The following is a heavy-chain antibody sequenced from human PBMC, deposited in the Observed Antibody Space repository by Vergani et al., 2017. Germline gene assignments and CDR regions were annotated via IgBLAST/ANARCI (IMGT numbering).Heavy chain of an antibody. CDR2: INHSGST. J-gene: IGHJ2*01. D-gene: IGHD3-10*01. CDR3: ARGRITMVRGVMRYFDL. Sequence: QLQLQQSGPGLVKPSETLFLTCTVSADSISSGSYYWGWIRQPPGKSLEWIGEINHSGSTNYNPSLKSRVTISVDTSKNQFSLKLSSVTAADTAVYYCARGRITMVRGVMRYFDLWGRGTLVTVSS. V-gene: IGHV4-39*07. CDR1: ADSISSGSYY.